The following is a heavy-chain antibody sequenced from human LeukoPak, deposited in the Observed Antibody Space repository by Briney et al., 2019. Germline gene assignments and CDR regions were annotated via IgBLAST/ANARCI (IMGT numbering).Heavy chain of an antibody. CDR3: ARGDILTGYYQPPYYYYYGMDV. J-gene: IGHJ6*02. Sequence: GASVKVSCKASGYTFTGYYMHWVRQAPGHGLEWMGWINPNSGGTNYAQKFQRRVTMTRDPSISTAYMELSRLRSDDTAVYYCARGDILTGYYQPPYYYYYGMDVWGQGTTVTVSS. V-gene: IGHV1-2*02. D-gene: IGHD3-9*01. CDR1: GYTFTGYY. CDR2: INPNSGGT.